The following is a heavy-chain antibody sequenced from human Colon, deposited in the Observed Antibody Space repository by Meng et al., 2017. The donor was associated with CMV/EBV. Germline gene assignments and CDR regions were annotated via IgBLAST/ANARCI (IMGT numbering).Heavy chain of an antibody. CDR3: ARDSDGSGTFSYWFDP. V-gene: IGHV4-4*07. Sequence: GRLQGSGPRVVKPSGTLSLPCPVSGCYFNDFYWNWIRQPVGKGLEWIGRIFPTGSAYYNSSLNSRVTMSVDTSKNQFSLKLTSVTAADTAVYYCARDSDGSGTFSYWFDPWGQGTLVTVSS. J-gene: IGHJ5*02. CDR1: GCYFNDFY. CDR2: IFPTGSA. D-gene: IGHD3-10*01.